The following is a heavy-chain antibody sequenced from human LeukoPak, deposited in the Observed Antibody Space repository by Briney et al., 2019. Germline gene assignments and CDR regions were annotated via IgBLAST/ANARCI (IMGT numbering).Heavy chain of an antibody. D-gene: IGHD6-19*01. J-gene: IGHJ3*02. CDR3: ARDFGGVAGTWYDAFDI. CDR1: GVTIRSFE. Sequence: GGSLRLSCAASGVTIRSFEMNRGRHAPRTGLGRVSYISSGGTTMYYADSVKGRFTISRDNAKNSLYLQMNSLRAEDTAVYYCARDFGGVAGTWYDAFDIWGQGTMVTVSS. CDR2: ISSGGTTM. V-gene: IGHV3-48*03.